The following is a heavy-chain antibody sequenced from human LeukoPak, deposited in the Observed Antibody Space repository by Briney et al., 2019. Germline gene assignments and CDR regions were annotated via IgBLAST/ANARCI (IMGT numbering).Heavy chain of an antibody. D-gene: IGHD6-13*01. Sequence: GGSLRLSCAASGFTVSSNYMSWVRQAPGKGLEWVSVIYSGGSTYYADSVKGRFTISRDKSKNTLYLQMNSLRAEDTAVYYCARLSYSSSWYYLPGYYDYWGQGTLVTVSS. CDR3: ARLSYSSSWYYLPGYYDY. V-gene: IGHV3-53*01. J-gene: IGHJ4*02. CDR1: GFTVSSNY. CDR2: IYSGGST.